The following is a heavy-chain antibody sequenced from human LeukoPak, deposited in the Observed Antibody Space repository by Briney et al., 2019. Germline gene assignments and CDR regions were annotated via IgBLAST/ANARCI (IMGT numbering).Heavy chain of an antibody. D-gene: IGHD3-22*01. CDR3: AAGGSNYYDSSSLDY. CDR1: GYTFTGYY. Sequence: ASVKVSCKASGYTFTGYYMHWARHAPGQGLEWMGWINPNSGGTNYAQKFQGRVSMTRDTSISTAYMELSRLRSDDTAVYYCAAGGSNYYDSSSLDYWGQGTLVTVSS. J-gene: IGHJ4*02. CDR2: INPNSGGT. V-gene: IGHV1-2*02.